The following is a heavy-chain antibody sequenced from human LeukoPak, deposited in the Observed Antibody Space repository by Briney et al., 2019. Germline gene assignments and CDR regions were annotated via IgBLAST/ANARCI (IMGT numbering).Heavy chain of an antibody. CDR2: FSGSRGST. Sequence: GGSLRLSCAASGFTFDSYAMNWVRQAPGKGLEWVSGFSGSRGSTYYADSVKGRFTISRDNAKNSLYLQMNSLRAEDTAVYYCARAGYSSSWFPTADAFDIWGQGTMVTVSS. D-gene: IGHD6-13*01. V-gene: IGHV3-23*01. CDR3: ARAGYSSSWFPTADAFDI. J-gene: IGHJ3*02. CDR1: GFTFDSYA.